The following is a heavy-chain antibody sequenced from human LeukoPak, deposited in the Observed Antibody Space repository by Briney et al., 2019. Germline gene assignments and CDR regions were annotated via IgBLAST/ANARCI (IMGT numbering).Heavy chain of an antibody. CDR2: IYYSGNT. D-gene: IGHD3-10*01. CDR3: ARHVIAIGSDYYYMDV. Sequence: PSETLSLTCTVSSGSISRNSYYRGWIRQAPGKGLEWIGSIYYSGNTYHNPSLKSRVTISVDTSKNQFSLKLSSVTAADTAVYYCARHVIAIGSDYYYMDVWGKGTTVTVSS. CDR1: SGSISRNSYY. J-gene: IGHJ6*03. V-gene: IGHV4-39*01.